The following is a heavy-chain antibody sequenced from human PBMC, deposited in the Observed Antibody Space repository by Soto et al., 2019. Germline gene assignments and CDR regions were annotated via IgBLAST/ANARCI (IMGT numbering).Heavy chain of an antibody. Sequence: QVQLVQSGAEVKKPGSSVKVSCKASGGTFSSYAISWVRQAPGQGLEWMGGIIPIFGTANYAQKFKGRVTITADESTSTAYMEMSSIRSEDTAVYYCARDTHLETYLGWFDPWGQGTLVTVSS. J-gene: IGHJ5*02. D-gene: IGHD1-1*01. CDR1: GGTFSSYA. V-gene: IGHV1-69*01. CDR3: ARDTHLETYLGWFDP. CDR2: IIPIFGTA.